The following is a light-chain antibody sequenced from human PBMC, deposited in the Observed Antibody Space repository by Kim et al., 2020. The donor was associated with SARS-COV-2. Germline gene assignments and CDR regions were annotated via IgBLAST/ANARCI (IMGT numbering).Light chain of an antibody. CDR3: QAWDSSTGVV. J-gene: IGLJ2*01. V-gene: IGLV3-1*01. CDR1: KLGDKY. Sequence: SYELTQPPSVSVSPGQTASITCSGDKLGDKYACWYQQKPGQSPVLVIYQDSKRPSGISERFPGSNSGNTATLTISGTQAMDEADYYCQAWDSSTGVVFGG. CDR2: QDS.